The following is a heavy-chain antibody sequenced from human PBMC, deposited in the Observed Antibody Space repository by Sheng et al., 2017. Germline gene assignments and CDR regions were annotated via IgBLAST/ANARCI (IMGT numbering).Heavy chain of an antibody. D-gene: IGHD2-15*01. CDR3: ASVVVAATGSSWFDP. CDR1: GGSISSSSYY. J-gene: IGHJ5*02. Sequence: QLQLQESGPGLVKPSETLSLTCTVSGGSISSSSYYWGWIRQPPGKGLEWIGSIYYSGSTYYNPSLKSRVTISVDTSKNQFSLKLSSVTAADTAVYYCASVVVAATGSSWFDPWGQGTLVTVSS. CDR2: IYYSGST. V-gene: IGHV4-39*07.